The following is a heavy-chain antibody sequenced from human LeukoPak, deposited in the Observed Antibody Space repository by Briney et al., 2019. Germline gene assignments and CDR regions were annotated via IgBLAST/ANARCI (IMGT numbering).Heavy chain of an antibody. Sequence: ASVKVSCKASGGTFSSYAISWVRQAPGQGLEWMGGIIPIFGTANYAQKFQGRVTITADKSTSTAYMELSSLRSEDTAVYYCARARSGRTREYYYYYMDVWGKGTTVTVSS. V-gene: IGHV1-69*06. CDR1: GGTFSSYA. CDR3: ARARSGRTREYYYYYMDV. J-gene: IGHJ6*03. CDR2: IIPIFGTA. D-gene: IGHD3-3*01.